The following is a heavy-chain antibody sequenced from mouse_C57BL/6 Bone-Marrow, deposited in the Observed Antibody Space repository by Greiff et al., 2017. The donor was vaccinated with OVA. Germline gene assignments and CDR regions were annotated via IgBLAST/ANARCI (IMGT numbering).Heavy chain of an antibody. CDR1: GYTFTDYY. CDR2: IYPGSGNT. V-gene: IGHV1-76*01. Sequence: VKLMESGAELVRPGASVKLSCKASGYTFTDYYINWVKQRPGQGLEWIARIYPGSGNTYYNEKFKGKATLTADKSSSTAYMELRSLTSEDSAVYFCATSYYFDYWGQGTTLTVSS. CDR3: ATSYYFDY. J-gene: IGHJ2*01.